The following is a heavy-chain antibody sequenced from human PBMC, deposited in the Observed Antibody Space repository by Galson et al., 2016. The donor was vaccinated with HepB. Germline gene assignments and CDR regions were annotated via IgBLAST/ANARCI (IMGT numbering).Heavy chain of an antibody. CDR1: GGSFGNYY. J-gene: IGHJ2*01. CDR2: INHGGST. CDR3: ARGYFWVLAVAGWYFDL. D-gene: IGHD6-19*01. V-gene: IGHV4-34*01. Sequence: SETLSLTCAVSGGSFGNYYWSWIRQSPEKGLEWIGEINHGGSTNYNPSLKSRVAISVDTSRKQFFLKVTSVTAADTAVYYCARGYFWVLAVAGWYFDLWGRGTLVTVSP.